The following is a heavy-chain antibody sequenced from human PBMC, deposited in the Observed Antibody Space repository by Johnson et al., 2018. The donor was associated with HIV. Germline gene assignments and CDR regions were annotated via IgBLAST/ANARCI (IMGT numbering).Heavy chain of an antibody. CDR3: ARDRIAAVMNEALDM. Sequence: QVQLVESGGGVVQPGRSLRLSCAASGFTFSSYGMAWVRQAPGEGLEWVTVISYDGSNKYYADSVKGRFIISRDNSKNTLLLQMNSLKADDTAIYFCARDRIAAVMNEALDMWGQGTLVTVSS. D-gene: IGHD6-6*01. V-gene: IGHV3-30*03. J-gene: IGHJ3*02. CDR2: ISYDGSNK. CDR1: GFTFSSYG.